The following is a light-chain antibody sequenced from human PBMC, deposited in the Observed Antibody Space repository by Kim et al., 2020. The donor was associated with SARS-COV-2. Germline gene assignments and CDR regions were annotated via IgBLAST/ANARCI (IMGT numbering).Light chain of an antibody. CDR1: NMGRKT. CDR2: SDS. CDR3: QVWDSNADHMV. V-gene: IGLV3-21*04. Sequence: APGKTAIITGGGNNMGRKTVHWYQQRPGQAPVLVIYSDSVRPSGIPERFSGSNSGDTATLTISRVEAGDEAEYYCQVWDSNADHMVFGGGTQLTVL. J-gene: IGLJ3*02.